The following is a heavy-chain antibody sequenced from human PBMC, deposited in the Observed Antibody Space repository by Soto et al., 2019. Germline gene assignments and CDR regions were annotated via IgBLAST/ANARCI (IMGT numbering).Heavy chain of an antibody. J-gene: IGHJ5*02. V-gene: IGHV4-31*03. CDR3: ARSLMTTVTNRGFWFDP. D-gene: IGHD4-4*01. CDR1: GGSISSGGYY. Sequence: PSETLSLTCTVSGGSISSGGYYWSWIRQHPGKGLEWIGYIYYSGSTYYNPSLKSRVTISVDTSKNQFSLKLSSVTAADTAVYYCARSLMTTVTNRGFWFDPWGQGTLVTVSS. CDR2: IYYSGST.